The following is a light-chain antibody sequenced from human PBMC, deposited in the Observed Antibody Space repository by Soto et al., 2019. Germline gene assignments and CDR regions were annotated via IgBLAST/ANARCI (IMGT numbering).Light chain of an antibody. J-gene: IGKJ1*01. Sequence: EIVMTQSPATLSVSPGESATLSYRASQSISGNLAWYQQKPGQAPRLLIYGASTRATGIPARFSGSGSGTEFTLTISSLQSEDFAVYYCQQYNNWPGTFGQGTKVDI. CDR2: GAS. CDR3: QQYNNWPGT. V-gene: IGKV3-15*01. CDR1: QSISGN.